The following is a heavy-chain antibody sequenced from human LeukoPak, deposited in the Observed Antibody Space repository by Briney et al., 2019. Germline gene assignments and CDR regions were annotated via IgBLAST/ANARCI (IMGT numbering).Heavy chain of an antibody. J-gene: IGHJ4*02. D-gene: IGHD3-10*01. CDR2: INPNSGGT. CDR1: GYTFTGYY. CDR3: ACITMVGGVIISPDHY. V-gene: IGHV1-2*02. Sequence: ASVKVSCKASGYTFTGYYMHWVRQAPGQGLEWMGWINPNSGGTNYAQKFQGRVTMTRDTSISTAYMELSRLRSDDTAVYYCACITMVGGVIISPDHYWGQGTLVTVSS.